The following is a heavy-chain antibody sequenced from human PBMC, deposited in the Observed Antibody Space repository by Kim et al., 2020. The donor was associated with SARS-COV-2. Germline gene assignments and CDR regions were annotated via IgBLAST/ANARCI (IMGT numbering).Heavy chain of an antibody. Sequence: SVKVSCKASGGTFSSYAISWVRQAPGQGLEWMGRIIPILGIANYAQKFQGRVTITADKSTSTAYMELSSLRSEDTAVYYCARGKSSGWYNFDYWGQGTLVTVSS. J-gene: IGHJ4*02. V-gene: IGHV1-69*04. CDR3: ARGKSSGWYNFDY. CDR1: GGTFSSYA. D-gene: IGHD6-19*01. CDR2: IIPILGIA.